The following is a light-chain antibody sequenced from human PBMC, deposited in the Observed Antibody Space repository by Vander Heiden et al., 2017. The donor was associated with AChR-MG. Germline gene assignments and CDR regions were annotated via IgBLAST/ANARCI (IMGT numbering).Light chain of an antibody. CDR3: LEYNRQPPYT. CDR1: QTVVRN. CDR2: GAC. J-gene: IGKJ2*01. V-gene: IGKV3-15*01. Sequence: ELVMTQSPATLPLSPGARATLSCSASQTVVRNLPWYQQKPGQAPKLLVYGACTRATDVPARFSGSGAGTDVILTISSLQTEDFVVDFCLEYNRQPPYTFGQGTKLEIK.